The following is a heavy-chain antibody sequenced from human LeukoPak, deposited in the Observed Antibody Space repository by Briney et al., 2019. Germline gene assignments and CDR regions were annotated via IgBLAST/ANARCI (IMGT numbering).Heavy chain of an antibody. J-gene: IGHJ4*02. Sequence: GGSLRLSCAASGFTFSSYGMHWVRQAPGKGLEWVAVISYDGSNKYYADSVKGRFTISRDNSKNTLYLQMNSLRAEDTAVYYCAKDRSRNYGDYDALDYWGQGTLVTVSS. D-gene: IGHD4-17*01. CDR1: GFTFSSYG. CDR3: AKDRSRNYGDYDALDY. V-gene: IGHV3-30*18. CDR2: ISYDGSNK.